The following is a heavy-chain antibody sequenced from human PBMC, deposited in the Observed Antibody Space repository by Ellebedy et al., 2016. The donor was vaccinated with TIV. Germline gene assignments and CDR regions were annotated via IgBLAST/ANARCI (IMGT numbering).Heavy chain of an antibody. CDR3: TASSFYGTMILH. V-gene: IGHV1-69*13. CDR1: GGSFSKND. CDR2: IIPISDSA. Sequence: AASVKVSCKASGGSFSKNDVTWVRQAPGQGLEWMGGIIPISDSANYAHQFQGRVTIIADRSTSTATLELSSLRSDDTAVYYCTASSFYGTMILHWGQGTLVTVSS. D-gene: IGHD3-22*01. J-gene: IGHJ4*02.